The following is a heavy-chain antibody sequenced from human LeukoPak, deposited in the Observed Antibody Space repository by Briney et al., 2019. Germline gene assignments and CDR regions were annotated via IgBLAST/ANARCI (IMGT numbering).Heavy chain of an antibody. CDR3: ARGGYGGVFDY. CDR2: ISWDGGTT. D-gene: IGHD4-23*01. Sequence: PGGSLRLSCAASGFDFDDYMMHWVRQVPGQGPEWVSLISWDGGTTNYADSVKGRFTISRDNSKNSLYFLMNDLTAEDTAFYYCARGGYGGVFDYWGQGTLVTVSS. J-gene: IGHJ4*02. V-gene: IGHV3-43D*04. CDR1: GFDFDDYM.